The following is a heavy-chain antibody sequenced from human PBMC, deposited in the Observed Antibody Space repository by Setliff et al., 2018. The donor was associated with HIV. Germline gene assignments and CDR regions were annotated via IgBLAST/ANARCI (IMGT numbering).Heavy chain of an antibody. CDR3: TRDHTPPPNYDFWSGQIDLRNIFYYMDV. J-gene: IGHJ6*03. CDR1: GYSLTSYS. V-gene: IGHV7-4-1*01. Sequence: ASVKVSCKASGYSLTSYSINWVRQAPGQGLEWMGYINTNTGNPTYARGFTGRFVFSVDTPVSTAYLQIFSLKAEDTAVYYCTRDHTPPPNYDFWSGQIDLRNIFYYMDVWGTGSPVNRLL. D-gene: IGHD3-3*01. CDR2: INTNTGNP.